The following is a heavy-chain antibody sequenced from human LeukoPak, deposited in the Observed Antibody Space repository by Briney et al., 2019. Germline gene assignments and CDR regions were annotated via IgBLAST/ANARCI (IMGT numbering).Heavy chain of an antibody. V-gene: IGHV3-43*02. D-gene: IGHD3-3*01. J-gene: IGHJ3*02. CDR3: AKILGITIFGVVGAHAFDI. Sequence: RGSLRLSCAASGFTFDDYAMHWVRQAPGKGLEWVSLISGDGGSTYYADSVKGRFTISRDNSKNSLYLQMNSLRTEDTALYYCAKILGITIFGVVGAHAFDIWGQGTMVTVSS. CDR2: ISGDGGST. CDR1: GFTFDDYA.